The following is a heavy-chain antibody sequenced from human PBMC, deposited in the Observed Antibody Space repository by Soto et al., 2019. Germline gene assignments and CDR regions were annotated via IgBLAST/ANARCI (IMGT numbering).Heavy chain of an antibody. V-gene: IGHV3-72*01. D-gene: IGHD3-16*01. CDR2: IRNRVDSHTT. CDR1: GFRFSYHY. Sequence: GGSLRLSCATSGFRFSYHYMDWVRQAPGGGLEWVGRIRNRVDSHTTEYAASVRGRFTVSRDDSKNSVFLQMNSLRAEDTAVYYCVRDNAFIPGTFDYWGRGTLVTVSS. J-gene: IGHJ4*02. CDR3: VRDNAFIPGTFDY.